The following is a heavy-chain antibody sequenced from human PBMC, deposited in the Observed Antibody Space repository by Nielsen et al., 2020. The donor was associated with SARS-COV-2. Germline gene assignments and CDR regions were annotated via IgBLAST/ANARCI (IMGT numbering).Heavy chain of an antibody. D-gene: IGHD3/OR15-3a*01. CDR2: INPHSGGT. J-gene: IGHJ6*02. V-gene: IGHV1-2*06. Sequence: ASVKVSCKASGYTFTDYYIHWVRQAPGQGLEWMGQINPHSGGTNYAQKFQGTVTMTRDASISTVYMELTSDDTAVYYCARARATIFGLVMSYGMDVWGQGTTVAVSS. CDR1: GYTFTDYY. CDR3: ARARATIFGLVMSYGMDV.